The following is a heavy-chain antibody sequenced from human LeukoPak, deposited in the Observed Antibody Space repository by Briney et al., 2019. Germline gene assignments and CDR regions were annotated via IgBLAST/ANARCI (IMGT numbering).Heavy chain of an antibody. Sequence: GGSLRLSCAASGFTFSSYSMNWVRQAPGKGLEWVSFISSSRSYIYYADSVKGRFTISRDNAKNSLYLQMNSLRAEDTAVYYCARRSYGDYVGYWGQGTLVTVSS. CDR2: ISSSRSYI. J-gene: IGHJ4*02. CDR3: ARRSYGDYVGY. D-gene: IGHD1-26*01. CDR1: GFTFSSYS. V-gene: IGHV3-21*01.